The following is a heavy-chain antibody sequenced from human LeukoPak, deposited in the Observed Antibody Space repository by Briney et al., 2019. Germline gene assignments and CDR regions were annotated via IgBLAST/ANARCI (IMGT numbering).Heavy chain of an antibody. CDR1: GGSISSSSYY. Sequence: SETLSLTCTVSGGSISSSSYYWGWIRQPPGKGLEWIGYIYHSGSTYYNPSLKSRVTISVDRSKNQFSLKLSSVTAADTAVYYCARENYYGDYMYYFDYWGQGTLVTVSS. D-gene: IGHD4-17*01. V-gene: IGHV4-30-2*01. J-gene: IGHJ4*02. CDR2: IYHSGST. CDR3: ARENYYGDYMYYFDY.